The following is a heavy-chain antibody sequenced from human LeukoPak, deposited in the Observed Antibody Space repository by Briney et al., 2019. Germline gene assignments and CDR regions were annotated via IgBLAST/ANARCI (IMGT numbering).Heavy chain of an antibody. CDR1: GGSISSGSNY. CDR2: IYYSGST. J-gene: IGHJ4*02. Sequence: NPAETRSLTCTVSGGSISSGSNYWGWIRQPPGKGLEWIGSIYYSGSTYYNPSLKSRVTISVDTSKNQFSLKLSSVTAADTAVYYCVRHISVVRGETFDFWGQGSLVTVSS. V-gene: IGHV4-39*01. CDR3: VRHISVVRGETFDF. D-gene: IGHD3-10*01.